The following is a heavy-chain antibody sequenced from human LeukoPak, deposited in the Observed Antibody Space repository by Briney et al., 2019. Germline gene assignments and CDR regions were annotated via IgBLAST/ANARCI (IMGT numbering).Heavy chain of an antibody. D-gene: IGHD3-16*01. V-gene: IGHV4-39*07. CDR2: INHSGST. Sequence: PSETLSLTCTVSGGSISSSSYYWSWIRQPPGKGLEWIGEINHSGSTNYNPSLKSRVTISVDTSKNQFSLKLSSVTAADTAVYYCASAARFGAPGFDYWGQGTLVTVSS. CDR3: ASAARFGAPGFDY. J-gene: IGHJ4*02. CDR1: GGSISSSSYY.